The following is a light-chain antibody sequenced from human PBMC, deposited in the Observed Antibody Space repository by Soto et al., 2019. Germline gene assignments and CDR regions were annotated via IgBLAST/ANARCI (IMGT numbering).Light chain of an antibody. Sequence: EIELTQSPGTLSLSPGERATLSCRASQSVSNTYLAWYQQKPGQAPRLLVYGASSRATGIPDRFSGSGSGTDFTLTISRLEPEDFAVYYCQQYGGSPPVWTFGQGTKVEIK. CDR3: QQYGGSPPVWT. V-gene: IGKV3-20*01. CDR1: QSVSNTY. CDR2: GAS. J-gene: IGKJ1*01.